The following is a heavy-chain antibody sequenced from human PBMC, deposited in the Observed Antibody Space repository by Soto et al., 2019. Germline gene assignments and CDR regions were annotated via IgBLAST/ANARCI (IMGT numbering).Heavy chain of an antibody. CDR3: ARARTVATGTYYFYMDV. CDR2: ISAYNGNT. J-gene: IGHJ6*03. D-gene: IGHD4-4*01. Sequence: ASVKVSCKASGYPFTSYGFNWVRQAPGQGPEWMGWISAYNGNTNYPQKFQGRVTMTTDTSTSTVYMELRSLRSDDTAVYYCARARTVATGTYYFYMDVWGEGTTVTV. V-gene: IGHV1-18*01. CDR1: GYPFTSYG.